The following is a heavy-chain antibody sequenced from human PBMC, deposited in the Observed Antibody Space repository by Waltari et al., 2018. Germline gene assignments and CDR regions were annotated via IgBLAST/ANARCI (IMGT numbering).Heavy chain of an antibody. CDR2: IWPADSET. V-gene: IGHV5-51*01. CDR1: GYPFSVYW. D-gene: IGHD6-25*01. CDR3: ARHDGGFGV. J-gene: IGHJ4*02. Sequence: EVQLLQSGAEVKKVGESLRISCETSGYPFSVYWIGWVRQMPGKGLEWMGIIWPADSETRYSPAFEGQVTISVDMSLNTAYLQWDSLRASDSAIYYCARHDGGFGVWGQGTLLTVSS.